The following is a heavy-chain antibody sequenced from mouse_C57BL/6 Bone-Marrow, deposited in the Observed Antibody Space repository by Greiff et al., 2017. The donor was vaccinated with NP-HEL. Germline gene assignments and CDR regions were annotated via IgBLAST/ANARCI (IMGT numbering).Heavy chain of an antibody. CDR1: GYTFTSYW. D-gene: IGHD2-2*01. J-gene: IGHJ2*01. V-gene: IGHV1-59*01. Sequence: QVQLQQPGAELVRPGTSVKLSCKASGYTFTSYWMHWVKQRPGQGLEWIGVIDPSDSYTNYNQKFKGKATLTVDTSSSTAYMQLSSLTSEDSAVYYCAGYDDYWGQGTTLTVSS. CDR2: IDPSDSYT. CDR3: AGYDDY.